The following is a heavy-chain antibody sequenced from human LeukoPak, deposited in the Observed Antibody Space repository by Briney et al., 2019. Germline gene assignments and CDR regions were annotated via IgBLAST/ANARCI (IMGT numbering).Heavy chain of an antibody. J-gene: IGHJ4*02. D-gene: IGHD5-12*01. Sequence: PGGSLRLSCAASGFTFSSYAMSWVRQAPGKGREWVSAISGSGGSTYYADSVKGRFTISRDNSKNTLYLQMNRLRAEDTAVYYCGKDRLNGGYVGYFDYWGQGTLVTVSS. CDR2: ISGSGGST. CDR3: GKDRLNGGYVGYFDY. CDR1: GFTFSSYA. V-gene: IGHV3-23*01.